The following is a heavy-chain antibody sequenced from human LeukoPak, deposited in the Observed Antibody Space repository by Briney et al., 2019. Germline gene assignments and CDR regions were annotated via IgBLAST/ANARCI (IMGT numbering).Heavy chain of an antibody. D-gene: IGHD3-22*01. J-gene: IGHJ4*02. Sequence: GGSLKLSCAASGFTFRSYWMSWVRQAPGKGLEWVANMKEDGSEKYYEDSVKGRFTISRDNAKNSLYLQMNSLRAEDTALYYCAKALDSGYYPIFDYWGQGTLVTVSS. V-gene: IGHV3-7*03. CDR1: GFTFRSYW. CDR3: AKALDSGYYPIFDY. CDR2: MKEDGSEK.